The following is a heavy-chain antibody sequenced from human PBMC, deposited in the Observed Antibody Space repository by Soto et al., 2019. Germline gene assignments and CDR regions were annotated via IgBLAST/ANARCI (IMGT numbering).Heavy chain of an antibody. Sequence: PLETLSFTCNVSGGSIYTYYWDWIRQPPGKGLEWIGSMYYSGATYHNPSLQSRVTISVDTSKNQFSLHLSSVTAADTAVYYCARHAAYDSVWGKSDGSDYWGQGNLVTVS. CDR1: GGSIYTYY. D-gene: IGHD3-16*01. CDR3: ARHAAYDSVWGKSDGSDY. V-gene: IGHV4-39*01. CDR2: MYYSGAT. J-gene: IGHJ4*02.